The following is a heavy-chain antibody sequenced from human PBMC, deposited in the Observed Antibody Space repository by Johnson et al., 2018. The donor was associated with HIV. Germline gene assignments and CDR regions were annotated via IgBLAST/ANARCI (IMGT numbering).Heavy chain of an antibody. Sequence: QVQLVESGGGLVQPGGSLRLSCAASGFTFSSYVMSWVRQAPGKGLEWVSVISADGRNKYSADSVKGRFTISRDNSKNTLYLQMNSLRAEDTAVYYCAKARAAAGTSDAFDIWGQGTMVTVSS. CDR3: AKARAAAGTSDAFDI. CDR2: ISADGRNK. V-gene: IGHV3-30*18. J-gene: IGHJ3*02. D-gene: IGHD6-13*01. CDR1: GFTFSSYV.